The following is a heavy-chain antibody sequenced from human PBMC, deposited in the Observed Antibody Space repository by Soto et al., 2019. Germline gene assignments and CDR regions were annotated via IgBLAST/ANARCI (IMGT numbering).Heavy chain of an antibody. CDR3: VRQGRDCHNYGYGMAV. J-gene: IGHJ6*02. D-gene: IGHD2-21*01. V-gene: IGHV5-51*01. CDR1: GDSFNTYW. Sequence: GESLKISCKGSGDSFNTYWIAWVRQMPGKGLEWMGITHPGDSETRYSPSFEGQVTISADKSISTAYLQWSSLKASDAAMYCCVRQGRDCHNYGYGMAVSGQGTTVPVSS. CDR2: THPGDSET.